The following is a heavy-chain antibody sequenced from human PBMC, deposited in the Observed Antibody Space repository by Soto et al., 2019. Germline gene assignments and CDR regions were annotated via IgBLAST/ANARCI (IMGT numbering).Heavy chain of an antibody. CDR3: AGGEASSGNISPYRLEY. V-gene: IGHV4-59*01. J-gene: IGHJ4*02. D-gene: IGHD6-25*01. CDR2: IHYSGTT. Sequence: LSLICTVSGGSMRNNFWTWIGQPPGKGREWIGYIHYSGTTSFFPSYNPSLRSPVTISEDTSKNQFSLKLLFVTTADTAVYFCAGGEASSGNISPYRLEYWGQGNLVIVSS. CDR1: GGSMRNNF.